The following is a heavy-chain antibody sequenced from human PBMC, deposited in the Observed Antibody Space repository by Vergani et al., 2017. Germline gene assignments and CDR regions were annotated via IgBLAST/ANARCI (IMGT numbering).Heavy chain of an antibody. CDR1: GDSISTSSYA. CDR2: VFYDGST. CDR3: ARHISVVRPSSMTAFDY. J-gene: IGHJ4*02. D-gene: IGHD2-21*01. Sequence: QMQLQESGPGLVKPSETLSLSCTVSGDSISTSSYAWCWIRQPPGKTLEWIGTVFYDGSTSYNPSLKSLVTLSLDTSKKQISLQLTTVTAADTAVYYCARHISVVRPSSMTAFDYWGQGTLVTVSS. V-gene: IGHV4-39*01.